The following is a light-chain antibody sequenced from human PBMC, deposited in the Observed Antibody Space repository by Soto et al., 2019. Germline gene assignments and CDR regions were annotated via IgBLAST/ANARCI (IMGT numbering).Light chain of an antibody. J-gene: IGKJ1*01. CDR3: QQYNSYSRT. Sequence: DIQLTQSPSTLSASVEDRVTLTCRASQSLNTRLAWYQQRPGKAPKLLIYDASTLESGVPSRFSGGGSGTEFTLTINNLQPDDLATYYCQQYNSYSRTFGQGTKVDI. CDR2: DAS. CDR1: QSLNTR. V-gene: IGKV1-5*01.